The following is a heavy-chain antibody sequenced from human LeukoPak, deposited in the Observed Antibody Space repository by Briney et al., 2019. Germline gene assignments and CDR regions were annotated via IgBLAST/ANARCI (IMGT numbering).Heavy chain of an antibody. Sequence: PSETLSLTCTVSGVSISSTSYYWGWIRQPPGKGLEWIGSIYYSGRTYYNPSLKSRVTTSVDTSKNQFSLRLSSVTAADTAVYYCARARRYGNWFDPWGQGTLVTVSS. CDR3: ARARRYGNWFDP. V-gene: IGHV4-39*01. CDR2: IYYSGRT. J-gene: IGHJ5*02. CDR1: GVSISSTSYY. D-gene: IGHD3-9*01.